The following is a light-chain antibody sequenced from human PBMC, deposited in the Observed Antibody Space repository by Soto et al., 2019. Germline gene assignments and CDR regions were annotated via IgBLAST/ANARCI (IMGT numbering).Light chain of an antibody. J-gene: IGLJ1*01. Sequence: QSALTQPASVSGSPGQSITISCTGISSDVGAYNYVSWYQQHPGKAPKLMIHEVSKRPSGVSNRFSGSKSGNTASLTISGLQAEDEADYYCSSYTSSSTPYVFGTGTKVPS. CDR2: EVS. CDR3: SSYTSSSTPYV. CDR1: SSDVGAYNY. V-gene: IGLV2-14*01.